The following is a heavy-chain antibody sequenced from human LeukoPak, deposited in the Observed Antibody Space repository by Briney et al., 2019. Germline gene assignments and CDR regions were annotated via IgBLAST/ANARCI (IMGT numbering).Heavy chain of an antibody. J-gene: IGHJ4*02. CDR2: FKTNYDQV. V-gene: IGHV3-23*01. CDR3: ARSVPDYTRFDF. Sequence: GGSLRLSCVASGFTFSDYAMNWVRQAPGKGLEWVSTFKTNYDQVYYAESVRGRFTISTDNSKNTAYLQMNSLRVEDTALYYCARSVPDYTRFDFWGRGALVTVSS. D-gene: IGHD4-11*01. CDR1: GFTFSDYA.